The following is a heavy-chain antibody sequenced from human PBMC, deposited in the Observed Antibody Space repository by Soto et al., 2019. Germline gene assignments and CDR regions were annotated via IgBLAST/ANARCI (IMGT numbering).Heavy chain of an antibody. D-gene: IGHD1-26*01. CDR3: ARLGGVSGFDP. J-gene: IGHJ5*02. CDR1: GGSISSSSYY. CDR2: IYYSGST. V-gene: IGHV4-39*01. Sequence: SETLSLTCTVSGGSISSSSYYWGWIRQPPGKGLEWIGSIYYSGSTYYNPSLKSRVTISVDTSKNQFSLKLSSVTAADTAVYYCARLGGVSGFDPWGQGTLVTVSS.